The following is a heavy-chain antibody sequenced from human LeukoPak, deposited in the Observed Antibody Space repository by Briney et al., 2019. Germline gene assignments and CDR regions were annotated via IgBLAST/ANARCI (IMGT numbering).Heavy chain of an antibody. CDR2: IYSGSTT. V-gene: IGHV3-53*01. D-gene: IGHD4/OR15-4a*01. Sequence: TGGSLRLSCAASGFTVSTNYMRWVRQAPGKGLEWVSVIYSGSTTYYADSVKGRFTISRDNSKNTLYLQMNSLRAEDTAVYYCARWGDYGSFDYWGQGTLVTVSS. CDR3: ARWGDYGSFDY. CDR1: GFTVSTNY. J-gene: IGHJ4*02.